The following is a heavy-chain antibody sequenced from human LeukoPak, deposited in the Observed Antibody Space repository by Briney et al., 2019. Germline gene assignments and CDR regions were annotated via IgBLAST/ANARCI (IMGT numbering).Heavy chain of an antibody. V-gene: IGHV3-23*01. D-gene: IGHD3-3*01. CDR3: AKSALRVAEWSIFPDAFDI. J-gene: IGHJ3*02. CDR2: ISGSGGST. CDR1: GFTFSSYA. Sequence: PGGSLRLSCAASGFTFSSYAMSWVRQAPGKGLEWVSAISGSGGSTYYADSVKGRFTISRDNSKNTLYLQMNSLRAEDTAVYYCAKSALRVAEWSIFPDAFDIRGQGTMVTVSS.